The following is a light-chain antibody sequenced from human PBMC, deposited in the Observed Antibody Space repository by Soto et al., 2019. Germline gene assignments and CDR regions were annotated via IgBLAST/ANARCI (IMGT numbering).Light chain of an antibody. CDR2: DAS. Sequence: DIQMTQSPSSLSASAGDRVTLTCQASQDISTYLNWYQQKPGKAPKLLIYDASNLETGVPSRFSGSGSGTDFTFTISSXQPEDIATYYCQQYDNLPLTFGGGTKVDIK. V-gene: IGKV1-33*01. CDR1: QDISTY. CDR3: QQYDNLPLT. J-gene: IGKJ4*01.